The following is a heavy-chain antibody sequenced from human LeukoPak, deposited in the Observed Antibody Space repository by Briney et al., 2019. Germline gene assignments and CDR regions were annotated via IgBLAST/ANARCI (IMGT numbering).Heavy chain of an antibody. Sequence: GGSLRLSCVGSGFTFSVHWVRPVPGKGVAWVTFIRHDGTDQHYADSVRGRFTISRDNPKNTVYLQMNSLRPEDTALYYCAKDGNWASVSWGQGTLVTVSS. CDR2: IRHDGTDQ. CDR3: AKDGNWASVS. J-gene: IGHJ5*02. CDR1: GFTFS. V-gene: IGHV3-30*02. D-gene: IGHD7-27*01.